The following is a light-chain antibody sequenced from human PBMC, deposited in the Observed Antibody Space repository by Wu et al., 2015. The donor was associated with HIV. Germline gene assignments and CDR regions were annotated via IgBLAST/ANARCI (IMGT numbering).Light chain of an antibody. CDR3: QQYGSSPPS. Sequence: EIVLTQSPVTLSLSPGERATLSCRASQTVGNYLAWYQQKPGQAPRLLIYGASSRATGIPDRFSGSGSGTDFTLTISRLEPEDFAVYYCQQYGSSPPSFGQGTKVEIK. V-gene: IGKV3-20*01. CDR2: GAS. CDR1: QTVGNY. J-gene: IGKJ2*03.